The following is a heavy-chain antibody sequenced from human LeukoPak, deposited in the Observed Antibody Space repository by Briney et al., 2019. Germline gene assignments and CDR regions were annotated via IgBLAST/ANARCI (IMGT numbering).Heavy chain of an antibody. CDR3: ARDRGKRGYSGYDPYHYFDY. V-gene: IGHV1-3*01. D-gene: IGHD5-12*01. CDR1: GYTFTNYA. Sequence: ASVKVSCTASGYTFTNYAMHWVRQAPGQRLEWMGWINAGNGNTKYSQKFQGRVTISRDTSASTAYMELSSLRSEDTAVYYCARDRGKRGYSGYDPYHYFDYWGQGTLVTVSS. J-gene: IGHJ4*02. CDR2: INAGNGNT.